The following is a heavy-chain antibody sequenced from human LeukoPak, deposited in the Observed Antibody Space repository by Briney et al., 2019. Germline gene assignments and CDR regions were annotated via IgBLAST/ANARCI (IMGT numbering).Heavy chain of an antibody. CDR1: GFTFSTYA. CDR3: ARVTPDCSSTSCYGDYYYYMDV. J-gene: IGHJ6*03. CDR2: ISYDGSNK. V-gene: IGHV3-30*04. Sequence: GSLRLSCAASGFTFSTYAMSWVRQAPGKGLEWVAVISYDGSNKYYADSVKGRFTISRDNSKNTLYLQMNSLRAEDTAVYYCARVTPDCSSTSCYGDYYYYMDVWGKGTTVTVSS. D-gene: IGHD2-2*01.